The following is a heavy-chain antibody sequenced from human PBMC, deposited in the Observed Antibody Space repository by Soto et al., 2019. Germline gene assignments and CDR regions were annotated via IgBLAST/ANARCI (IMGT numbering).Heavy chain of an antibody. Sequence: RGESLKISCKGSGYSFAGYWIGWVRQMPGKGLGWMGVIYPGDSDTRYSPSFHGQVTISADKSISTAYLQWSSLKASDTAMYFCARLPGVRGVFDGFNVWGQGTMVTVSS. CDR2: IYPGDSDT. V-gene: IGHV5-51*01. J-gene: IGHJ3*01. CDR1: GYSFAGYW. D-gene: IGHD3-10*01. CDR3: ARLPGVRGVFDGFNV.